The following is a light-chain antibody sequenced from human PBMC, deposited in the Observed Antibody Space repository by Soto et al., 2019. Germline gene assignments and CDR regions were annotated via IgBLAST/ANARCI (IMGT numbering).Light chain of an antibody. Sequence: QSALTQPASVSGSPGQSITISCTGSSSDVGAYNFVSWYQQHPDKAPKVIIYDVNNRPSGVSNRFSGSKSGNTASLTISGLQAEDEADYYCSTYTSSSTPLVVFGGGTKLTVL. CDR3: STYTSSSTPLVV. V-gene: IGLV2-14*01. CDR1: SSDVGAYNF. CDR2: DVN. J-gene: IGLJ2*01.